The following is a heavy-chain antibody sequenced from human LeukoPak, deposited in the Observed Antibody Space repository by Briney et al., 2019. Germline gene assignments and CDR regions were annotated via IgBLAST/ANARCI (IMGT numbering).Heavy chain of an antibody. V-gene: IGHV3-23*01. J-gene: IGHJ4*02. D-gene: IGHD6-25*01. CDR2: ISGSGGNT. CDR1: GFTFNNYA. Sequence: GGSLRLSCAASGFTFNNYAMNCVRQAPGKGLEWVSAISGSGGNTYYADSVKGRLTITRDNSENTLYLQMNTLRAEDTAVYYCAKDQRVDSIGHRYFEQWGQGTLVTVSS. CDR3: AKDQRVDSIGHRYFEQ.